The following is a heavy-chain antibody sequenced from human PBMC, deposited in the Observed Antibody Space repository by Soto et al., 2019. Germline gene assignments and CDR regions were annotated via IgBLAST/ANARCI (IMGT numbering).Heavy chain of an antibody. CDR3: ARRLYDSGRMDV. J-gene: IGHJ6*03. CDR2: INHSGST. Sequence: QVQLQQWGAGLLKPSETLSLTCAVYGGSFSGYYWSWIRQPPGKGLEWIGKINHSGSTNNNPSLKIRVTISVGTSRSRSAPDLSSVTAAETAVYFCARRLYDSGRMDVWCNGTTVTVSS. V-gene: IGHV4-34*01. D-gene: IGHD3-10*01. CDR1: GGSFSGYY.